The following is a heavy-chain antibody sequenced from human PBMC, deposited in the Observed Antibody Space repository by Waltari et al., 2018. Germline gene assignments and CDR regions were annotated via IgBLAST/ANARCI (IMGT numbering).Heavy chain of an antibody. V-gene: IGHV1-8*01. CDR2: MNPNSGNT. D-gene: IGHD3-3*01. CDR1: GYTFTSYD. J-gene: IGHJ4*02. CDR3: ARVPSQYDFWSGSHPYYFDY. Sequence: QVQLVQSGAEVKKPGASVKVSCKASGYTFTSYDIHWVRQATGQGLEWMGWMNPNSGNTGYAQKFQGRVTMTRNTSITTVYMELSSLRSEDTAVYYCARVPSQYDFWSGSHPYYFDYWGQGTLVTVSS.